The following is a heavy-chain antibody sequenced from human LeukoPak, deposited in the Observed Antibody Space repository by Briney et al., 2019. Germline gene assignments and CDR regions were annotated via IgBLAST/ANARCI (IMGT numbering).Heavy chain of an antibody. D-gene: IGHD6-19*01. Sequence: ASVTVSCKASGYSFTTYGISWVRQAPGQGLEWMGWISPYNGNTNYAQKLQGRVTMTTDTSTSTAYMQLRSLRSDDTAVYYCARVPVAVTGTGAHDYWGQGTLVTVSS. CDR1: GYSFTTYG. V-gene: IGHV1-18*01. CDR2: ISPYNGNT. J-gene: IGHJ4*02. CDR3: ARVPVAVTGTGAHDY.